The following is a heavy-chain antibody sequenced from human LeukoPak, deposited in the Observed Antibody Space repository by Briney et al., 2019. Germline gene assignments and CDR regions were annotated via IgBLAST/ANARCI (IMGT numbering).Heavy chain of an antibody. CDR3: ARLRPGIAAAPDY. CDR2: IIPIFGTA. Sequence: ASVKVSCKASGYTLTSYDISWVRQAPGQGLEWMGGIIPIFGTANYAQKFQGRVTITADESTSTAYMELSSLRSEDTAVYYCARLRPGIAAAPDYWGQGTLVTVSS. V-gene: IGHV1-69*13. J-gene: IGHJ4*02. D-gene: IGHD6-13*01. CDR1: GYTLTSYD.